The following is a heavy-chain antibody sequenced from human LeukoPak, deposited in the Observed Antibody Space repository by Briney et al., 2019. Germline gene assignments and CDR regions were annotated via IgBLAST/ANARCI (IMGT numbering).Heavy chain of an antibody. J-gene: IGHJ4*02. V-gene: IGHV1-18*04. Sequence: ASVKVSCKASGYSFTGYYLHWVRQAPGQGLEWMGWISAYNGNTNYAQKLQGRVTMTTDTSTSTAYMELRSLRSDDTAVYYCATSALAYSSSWFDYWGQGTLVTVSS. CDR2: ISAYNGNT. CDR3: ATSALAYSSSWFDY. CDR1: GYSFTGYY. D-gene: IGHD6-13*01.